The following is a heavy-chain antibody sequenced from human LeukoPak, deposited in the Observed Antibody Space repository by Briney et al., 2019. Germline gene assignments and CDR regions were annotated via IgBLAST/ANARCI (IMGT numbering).Heavy chain of an antibody. Sequence: GGSLRLSCAASGFTFSSYSMNWVRQAPGKGLEWVSSISSSSYIYYADSVKGRFTISRDNAKNSLYLQMNSLRAEDTAVYYCARVQLVVVPPAYTFDYWGQGTLVTVSS. CDR3: ARVQLVVVPPAYTFDY. D-gene: IGHD2-2*01. CDR2: ISSSSYI. J-gene: IGHJ4*02. CDR1: GFTFSSYS. V-gene: IGHV3-21*01.